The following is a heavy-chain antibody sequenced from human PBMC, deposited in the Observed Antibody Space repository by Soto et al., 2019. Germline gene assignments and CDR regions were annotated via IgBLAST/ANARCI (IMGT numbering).Heavy chain of an antibody. J-gene: IGHJ4*02. V-gene: IGHV4-34*01. CDR1: GGSFSGYY. CDR2: INHSGST. Sequence: SETLSLTCSVHGGSFSGYYWSWIRQPPGKGLEWIGEINHSGSTNYNPSLKSRVTISVDTSKNQLSLKLSSVTAADTAVYYCASGRQFDYWGQGTLVTVSS. CDR3: ASGRQFDY.